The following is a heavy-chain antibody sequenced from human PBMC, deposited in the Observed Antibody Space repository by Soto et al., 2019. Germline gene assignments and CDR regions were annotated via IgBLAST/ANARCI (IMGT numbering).Heavy chain of an antibody. V-gene: IGHV3-23*01. CDR3: AKAPSTLVNPGEAFDI. CDR2: ISGSGGST. Sequence: EVQLLESGGGLVQPGGSLRLSCAASGFTFSSYAMSWVRQAPGKGLEWVSAISGSGGSTYYADSVKGRFTISRDNSKNTLYLQMNGLRAEDTAVYYCAKAPSTLVNPGEAFDIWGQGTMVTVSS. J-gene: IGHJ3*02. CDR1: GFTFSSYA. D-gene: IGHD2-2*01.